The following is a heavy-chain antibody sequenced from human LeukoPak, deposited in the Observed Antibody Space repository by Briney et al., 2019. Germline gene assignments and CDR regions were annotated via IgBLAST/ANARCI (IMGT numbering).Heavy chain of an antibody. CDR1: GYTFTSYG. D-gene: IGHD6-13*01. V-gene: IGHV1-18*01. CDR3: ARDLGYSSSWYPGDYYYGMDV. CDR2: ISAYNGNT. Sequence: ASVTVSCTASGYTFTSYGVSWVRQAPGQGLEWLGWISAYNGNTNYAQKLQGRVTMTTDTSTSTAYMELRSLRSDDTAVYYCARDLGYSSSWYPGDYYYGMDVWGQGTTVTVSS. J-gene: IGHJ6*02.